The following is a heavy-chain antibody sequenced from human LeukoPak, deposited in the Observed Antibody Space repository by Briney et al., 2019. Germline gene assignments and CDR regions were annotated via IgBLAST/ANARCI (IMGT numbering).Heavy chain of an antibody. D-gene: IGHD6-19*01. CDR2: INDGGNTT. Sequence: GGSLRLSCAASGFAFSSFAMGWVRQSPGKGLEWLSTINDGGNTTFYADSVKGRFTISRDNSKNTLYLHMDSLRPDDTAIYYCTKELHVAVAVADYYYFYMDVWGRGTAVSVSS. V-gene: IGHV3-23*01. J-gene: IGHJ6*03. CDR1: GFAFSSFA. CDR3: TKELHVAVAVADYYYFYMDV.